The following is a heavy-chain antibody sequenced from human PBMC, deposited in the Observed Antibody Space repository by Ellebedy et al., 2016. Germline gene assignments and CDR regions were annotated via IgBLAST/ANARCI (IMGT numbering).Heavy chain of an antibody. CDR1: GGSISRSTYY. CDR3: ARHQPSYGSGSYYTNYYGMDV. J-gene: IGHJ6*02. CDR2: IYFSGST. Sequence: GSLRLSCTVSGGSISRSTYYWGWIRQPPGKGLEWIGSIYFSGSTYYNPSLKSRVTISVDTSKKQFSLRLSSVTAADTAVYYCARHQPSYGSGSYYTNYYGMDVWGQGTTVTVS. V-gene: IGHV4-39*01. D-gene: IGHD3-10*01.